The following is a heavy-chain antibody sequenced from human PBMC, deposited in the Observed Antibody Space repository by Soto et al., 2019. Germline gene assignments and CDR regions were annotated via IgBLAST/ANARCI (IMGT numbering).Heavy chain of an antibody. CDR1: GFTFSSYG. CDR2: IWYDGSNK. Sequence: QVQLVESGGGVVQPGRSLRLSCAASGFTFSSYGMHWVRQAPGKGLEWVAVIWYDGSNKYYADSVKGRFTISRDNSKNTLYLEMNSLRAEDTAVYYCARDLSPYGDYESYSYGMDLWGQGTTVTVSS. CDR3: ARDLSPYGDYESYSYGMDL. D-gene: IGHD4-17*01. J-gene: IGHJ6*02. V-gene: IGHV3-33*01.